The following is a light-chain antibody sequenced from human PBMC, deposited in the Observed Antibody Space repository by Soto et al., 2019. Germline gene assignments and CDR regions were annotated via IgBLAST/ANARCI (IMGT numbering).Light chain of an antibody. V-gene: IGKV3-15*01. CDR1: QSISSN. J-gene: IGKJ4*01. CDR3: QQYNDWPLT. CDR2: GAS. Sequence: EIVMTQSPATLSVSPGEGATLSCRASQSISSNLAWYQQKPGQAPKLLIYGASTRATGFPARFSGSGSGTEFTLTISSLGSEDFAVYYCQQYNDWPLTFGGGTKVEIK.